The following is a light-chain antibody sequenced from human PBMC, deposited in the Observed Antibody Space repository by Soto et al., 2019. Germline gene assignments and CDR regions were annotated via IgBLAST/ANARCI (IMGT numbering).Light chain of an antibody. CDR1: SSDVGGYNY. V-gene: IGLV2-14*01. CDR3: SSYTSSSTYV. J-gene: IGLJ1*01. CDR2: EVS. Sequence: QSVLTQPASVSGSPGQSITISCTGTSSDVGGYNYVSWYQQHPGKAPKLMIYEVSNRPIGVSNRFSGSKSGNTASLTISGLQDEDEADYYCSSYTSSSTYVFGTGTKLTVL.